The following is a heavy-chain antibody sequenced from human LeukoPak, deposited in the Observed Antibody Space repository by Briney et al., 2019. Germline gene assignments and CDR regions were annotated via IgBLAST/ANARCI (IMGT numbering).Heavy chain of an antibody. CDR1: GFTFSSYS. V-gene: IGHV3-21*01. Sequence: GGSLRLSCAASGFTFSSYSMNWVRQAPGKWLEWVSSISSSSSYIYYADSVKGRFTISRDNAKNSLYLQMNSLRAEDTAVYYCAREVVYSNYAFDYWGQGTLVTVSS. D-gene: IGHD4-11*01. J-gene: IGHJ4*02. CDR3: AREVVYSNYAFDY. CDR2: ISSSSSYI.